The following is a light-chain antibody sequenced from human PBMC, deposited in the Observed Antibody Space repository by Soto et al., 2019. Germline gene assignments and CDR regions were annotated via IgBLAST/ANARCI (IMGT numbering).Light chain of an antibody. CDR1: SSNIGSSY. CDR3: AAWDDRVSGYV. CDR2: NNN. Sequence: VLTKPPSTSGTAGQRVTISFSGSSSNIGSSYVFWFQHLPGTAPKLLMYNNNQRPSGVPDRVSASKSGTSASLAISGLRSEDEADYYCAAWDDRVSGYVFGTGTKVTVL. V-gene: IGLV1-47*02. J-gene: IGLJ1*01.